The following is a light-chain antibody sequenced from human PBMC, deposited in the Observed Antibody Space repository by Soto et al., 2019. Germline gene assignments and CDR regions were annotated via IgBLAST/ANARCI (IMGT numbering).Light chain of an antibody. CDR3: QQYGSLPRT. Sequence: EIVLTQSPGTLSLSPGERATLSCRASQSIKSSSLAWYQQRPGQAPRLLIYGASSRATGIPDKFSGSGSGTDFTLTISRLEPEDFAIYYCQQYGSLPRTFGQGTKVDIK. CDR1: QSIKSSS. V-gene: IGKV3-20*01. CDR2: GAS. J-gene: IGKJ1*01.